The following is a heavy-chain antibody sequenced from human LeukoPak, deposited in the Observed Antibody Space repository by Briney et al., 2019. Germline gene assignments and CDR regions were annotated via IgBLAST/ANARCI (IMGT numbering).Heavy chain of an antibody. V-gene: IGHV4-38-2*02. CDR2: IYHSGDT. J-gene: IGHJ5*02. CDR3: ARDAMAPYGSDPFDP. Sequence: PSETLSLTCSVSGYSISSGYYWGWIRQAPGKGLEFIGYIYHSGDTYYNPSLKTRVTMSVDTSKNQFSLKLTSVTAADTAVYYCARDAMAPYGSDPFDPWGQGILVIVSS. D-gene: IGHD3-10*01. CDR1: GYSISSGYY.